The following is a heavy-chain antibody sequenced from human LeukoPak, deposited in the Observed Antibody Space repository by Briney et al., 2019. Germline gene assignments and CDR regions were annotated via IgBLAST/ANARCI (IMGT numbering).Heavy chain of an antibody. V-gene: IGHV3-30*18. CDR1: GFTFSSYG. Sequence: PGRSLRLSCAASGFTFSSYGMHWVRQAPGKGLEWVAVISYDGSNKYYADSVKGRFTISRDNSKNTLYLQMNSLRAEDTAVYYCAKDLQCDLWYFDYWGQGTLVTVSS. CDR2: ISYDGSNK. CDR3: AKDLQCDLWYFDY. D-gene: IGHD3/OR15-3a*01. J-gene: IGHJ4*02.